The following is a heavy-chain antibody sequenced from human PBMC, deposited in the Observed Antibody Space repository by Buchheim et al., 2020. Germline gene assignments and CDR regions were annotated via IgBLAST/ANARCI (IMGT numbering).Heavy chain of an antibody. D-gene: IGHD3-3*01. CDR2: ISSSSSTI. Sequence: EVQLVESGGGLVQPGGSLRLSCAASGFTFSSYSMNWVRQAPGKGLEWVSYISSSSSTIYYADSVKGRFTISRHHAKNSLYLQMNSLRAEDTAVYYCARVYYDAIYGMDVWGQGTT. CDR1: GFTFSSYS. V-gene: IGHV3-48*01. CDR3: ARVYYDAIYGMDV. J-gene: IGHJ6*02.